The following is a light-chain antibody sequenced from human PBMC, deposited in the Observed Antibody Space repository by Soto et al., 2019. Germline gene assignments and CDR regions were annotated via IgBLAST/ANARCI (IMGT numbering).Light chain of an antibody. CDR1: ETISSHY. J-gene: IGKJ3*01. V-gene: IGKV3-20*01. CDR2: GAS. CDR3: QNLGNTPFT. Sequence: EIVLMQSPDTLSLSPGERATLSCRASETISSHYITWYQQKPGQAPRLLIFGASTRATGIPDRFSGSWSGTDFTFTISSLEAEDFAEDYCQNLGNTPFTFGPLTKVYL.